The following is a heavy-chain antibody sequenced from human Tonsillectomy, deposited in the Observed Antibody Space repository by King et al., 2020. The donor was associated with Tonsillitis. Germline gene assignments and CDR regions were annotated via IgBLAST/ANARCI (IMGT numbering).Heavy chain of an antibody. J-gene: IGHJ4*02. V-gene: IGHV3-7*01. CDR3: ATEGGRSGSGY. D-gene: IGHD3-10*01. CDR1: GFTFSRYW. Sequence: VQLVESGGGLVQPGGSLRLSCAVSGFTFSRYWMSWVRQAPGKGLEWVANIKEDGSDKHYVDSVKGRFTISRDNAKNSLFLQMNSLRAEDTAVYYWATEGGRSGSGYWGQGTLVTVSS. CDR2: IKEDGSDK.